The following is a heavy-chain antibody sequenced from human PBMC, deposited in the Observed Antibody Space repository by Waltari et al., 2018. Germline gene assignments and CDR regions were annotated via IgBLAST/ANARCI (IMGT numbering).Heavy chain of an antibody. J-gene: IGHJ2*01. CDR1: GFTFRSYA. CDR3: AKDLGGFSGSHWYFDL. CDR2: ISGSDGRT. V-gene: IGHV3-23*04. Sequence: EVQLVESGGGLVQPGGSLRLSCAASGFTFRSYAMSGVRQAPGGGLEWVSSISGSDGRTNYADSAKGRFTISRDNVKNTLFLQMNSLRADDAAVYYCAKDLGGFSGSHWYFDLWGRGTLVTVSS. D-gene: IGHD5-12*01.